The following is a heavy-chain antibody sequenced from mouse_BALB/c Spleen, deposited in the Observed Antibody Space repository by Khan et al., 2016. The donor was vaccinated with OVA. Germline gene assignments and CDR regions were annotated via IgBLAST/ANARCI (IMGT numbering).Heavy chain of an antibody. CDR1: AYSFTSYY. CDR3: ARRTLDY. Sequence: VQLQQSGPELMKPGASVKISCKASAYSFTSYYMHWVKQSLGKSLEWIGCIDPFNGGTTYNQNFKGKATLTVDKSSSTAYMHLSALTSEDSAVYYCARRTLDYWGQGTSVTVSS. V-gene: IGHV1S135*01. J-gene: IGHJ4*01. CDR2: IDPFNGGT.